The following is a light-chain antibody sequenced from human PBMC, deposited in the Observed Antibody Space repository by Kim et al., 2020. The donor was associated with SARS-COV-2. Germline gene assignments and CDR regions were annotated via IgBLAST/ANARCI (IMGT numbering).Light chain of an antibody. Sequence: ASVGDRVTITCRASQSISSYLNWYQKKPGKAPKLLIYGTSTLQSGVPSRFSRSGSGTDFTLTISSLQPEDFASYYCQQSHSSRLSFGGGTKVDIK. CDR2: GTS. V-gene: IGKV1-39*01. J-gene: IGKJ4*01. CDR3: QQSHSSRLS. CDR1: QSISSY.